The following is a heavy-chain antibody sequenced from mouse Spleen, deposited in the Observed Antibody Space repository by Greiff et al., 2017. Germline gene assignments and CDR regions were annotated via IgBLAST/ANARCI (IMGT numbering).Heavy chain of an antibody. Sequence: VQLQQPGAELVRPGSSVKLSCKASGYTFTSYWMHWVKQRPIQGLEWIGNIDPSDSETHYNQKFKDKATLTVDKSSSTAYMQLSSLTSEDSAVYYCARKGDYGSNPPYAMDYWGQGTSVTVSS. CDR2: IDPSDSET. CDR1: GYTFTSYW. V-gene: IGHV1-52*01. D-gene: IGHD1-1*01. CDR3: ARKGDYGSNPPYAMDY. J-gene: IGHJ4*01.